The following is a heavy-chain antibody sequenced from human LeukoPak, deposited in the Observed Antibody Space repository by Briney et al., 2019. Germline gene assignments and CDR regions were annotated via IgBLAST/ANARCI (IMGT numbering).Heavy chain of an antibody. Sequence: ASVKVSCKASGYTFTSYDINWVRQATGQGLEWMGWMNPNSGNTGYAQKFQGRVTITRNTSISTAYTELSSLRSEDTAVYYCARGHRITLPATATPIYYFDYWGQGTLVTVSS. CDR2: MNPNSGNT. CDR1: GYTFTSYD. V-gene: IGHV1-8*03. J-gene: IGHJ4*02. CDR3: ARGHRITLPATATPIYYFDY. D-gene: IGHD2-15*01.